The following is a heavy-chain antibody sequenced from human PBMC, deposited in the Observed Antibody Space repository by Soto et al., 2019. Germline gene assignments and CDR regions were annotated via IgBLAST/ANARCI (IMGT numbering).Heavy chain of an antibody. Sequence: GGSLRLSCAASGVTVITYHVSWVRQAPGKGLEWVAVLFSGGDTKYGDSMKGRVTLSRDNSKNTLYLQMNNLRAEDTAVYYCARAYGATWYFFGYWGQGSMVTISS. J-gene: IGHJ4*02. CDR2: LFSGGDT. CDR1: GVTVITYH. CDR3: ARAYGATWYFFGY. D-gene: IGHD6-13*01. V-gene: IGHV3-66*01.